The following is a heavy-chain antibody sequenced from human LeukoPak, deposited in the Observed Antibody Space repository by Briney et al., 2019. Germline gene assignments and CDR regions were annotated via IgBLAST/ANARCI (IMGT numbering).Heavy chain of an antibody. D-gene: IGHD4-11*01. CDR1: GFTFTNYW. V-gene: IGHV3-7*03. J-gene: IGHJ6*02. CDR2: IKQDGSEK. CDR3: ALYSNYYYYGMDV. Sequence: GGSLRLSCAASGFTFTNYWMSWVRQAPGKGLEWVANIKQDGSEKYYVDSVKGRFTISRDNAKNSLYLQMSGLRAEDTAVYYCALYSNYYYYGMDVWGQGTTVTVSS.